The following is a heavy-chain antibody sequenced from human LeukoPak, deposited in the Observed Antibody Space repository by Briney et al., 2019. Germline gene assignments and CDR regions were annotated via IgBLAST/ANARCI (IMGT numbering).Heavy chain of an antibody. CDR1: GGTFSSYA. J-gene: IGHJ4*02. CDR2: IIPILGIA. Sequence: SVKVSCKASGGTFSSYAISWVRQAPGQGLEWMGRIIPILGIANYAQKFQGRVTITADKSTSTAYMELSSLRSEDTAVYYCVRARYCSSTSCYILFDYWGQGTLVTVSS. CDR3: VRARYCSSTSCYILFDY. V-gene: IGHV1-69*04. D-gene: IGHD2-2*02.